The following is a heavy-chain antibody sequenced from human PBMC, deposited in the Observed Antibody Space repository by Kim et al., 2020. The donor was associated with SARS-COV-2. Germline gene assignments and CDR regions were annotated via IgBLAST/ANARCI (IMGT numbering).Heavy chain of an antibody. V-gene: IGHV1-46*01. CDR2: INPSDGTA. J-gene: IGHJ4*02. Sequence: AAVNVSCKASGYTFTNYYIYWVRQAPGQGLEWMGDINPSDGTASYAPKFQGRVTVTRDPSTTTVYMELTSLTSDDTAVYYCARRGTDGGGEYAYWGQGTL. D-gene: IGHD2-21*01. CDR3: ARRGTDGGGEYAY. CDR1: GYTFTNYY.